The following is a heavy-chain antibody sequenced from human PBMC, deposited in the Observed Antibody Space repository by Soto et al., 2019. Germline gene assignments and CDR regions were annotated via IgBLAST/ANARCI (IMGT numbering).Heavy chain of an antibody. D-gene: IGHD3-10*01. J-gene: IGHJ4*02. Sequence: PSETLSLTCTVSGGSISSSSYYWGWIRQPPGKGLEWIGSIYYSGSTYYNPSLKSRVTISVDTSKNQFSLKLSSVTAADTAVYYCARHPELRYFDWSISRYYGSGSSHFDYWGQGTLVTVSS. CDR1: GGSISSSSYY. CDR3: ARHPELRYFDWSISRYYGSGSSHFDY. V-gene: IGHV4-39*01. CDR2: IYYSGST.